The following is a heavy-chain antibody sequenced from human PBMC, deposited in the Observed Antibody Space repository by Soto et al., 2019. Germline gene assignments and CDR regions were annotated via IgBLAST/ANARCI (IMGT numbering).Heavy chain of an antibody. CDR2: INGDGSST. Sequence: PGGSLRLSCAASGFTFSSYWMHWVRQAPGKGLVWVSRINGDGSSTSYADSVKGRFTISRDNAKNTLYLQRNSLRAEDTAVYYCTRDAYYDFWSGYSGYYYYYMDVWGKGTTVTVSS. V-gene: IGHV3-74*01. D-gene: IGHD3-3*01. CDR3: TRDAYYDFWSGYSGYYYYYMDV. J-gene: IGHJ6*03. CDR1: GFTFSSYW.